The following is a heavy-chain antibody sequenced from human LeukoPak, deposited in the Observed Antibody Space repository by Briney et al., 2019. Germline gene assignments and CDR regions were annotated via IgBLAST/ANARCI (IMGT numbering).Heavy chain of an antibody. D-gene: IGHD4-17*01. J-gene: IGHJ3*02. CDR1: GDSMSSGSYY. CDR3: ARVAGHDGDYVGDAFDI. CDR2: IYSSGST. V-gene: IGHV4-61*02. Sequence: KPSETLSLTCTVSGDSMSSGSYYWSWIRQPAGEGLEWIGRIYSSGSTNYNPSLKSRVTISVDTSKNQFSLKLSSVTAADTAVYYCARVAGHDGDYVGDAFDIWGQGTMVTVSS.